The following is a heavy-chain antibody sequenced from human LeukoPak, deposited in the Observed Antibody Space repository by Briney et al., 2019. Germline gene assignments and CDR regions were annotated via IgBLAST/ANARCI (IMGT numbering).Heavy chain of an antibody. Sequence: GGSLRLSCAASGFIFSSYEMNWVRQAPGKGLEWVSYISSSGSTIYYADSVKGRFTISRDYAKNSLYLQMNSLRAEDTAVYYCARNTPFYGDYPYYFDYWGQGTLVTVSS. CDR1: GFIFSSYE. J-gene: IGHJ4*02. CDR2: ISSSGSTI. D-gene: IGHD4-17*01. CDR3: ARNTPFYGDYPYYFDY. V-gene: IGHV3-48*03.